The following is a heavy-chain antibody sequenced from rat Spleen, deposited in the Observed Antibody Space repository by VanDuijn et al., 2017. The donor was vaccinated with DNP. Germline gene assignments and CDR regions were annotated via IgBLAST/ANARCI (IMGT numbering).Heavy chain of an antibody. Sequence: EVQLLESGGGPVQPGRSLKLSCVASGFIFSNYWMTWIRQAPGKGLEWVASITNTGDITYYSDSVKGRFSISRDNAKSTLYLQLNSLRSEDTATYYCAGRPPPTRGPFDYWGQGVTVTVSS. CDR1: GFIFSNYW. J-gene: IGHJ2*01. CDR2: ITNTGDIT. CDR3: AGRPPPTRGPFDY. D-gene: IGHD1-4*01. V-gene: IGHV5-31*01.